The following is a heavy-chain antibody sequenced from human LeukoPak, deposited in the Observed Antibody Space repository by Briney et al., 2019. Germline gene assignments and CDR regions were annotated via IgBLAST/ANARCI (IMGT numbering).Heavy chain of an antibody. V-gene: IGHV3-43*01. Sequence: GGSLRLSCAASGFTFDDYSMHWVRQVPGKGLEWVSIISWDDNTEYYADSVKGRFTISRDNSKTSPYLQMNSLRTEDTALYYCGKGPRRCTGCDGFDILGQGTMVTVSS. CDR2: ISWDDNTE. CDR3: GKGPRRCTGCDGFDI. CDR1: GFTFDDYS. D-gene: IGHD1-14*01. J-gene: IGHJ3*02.